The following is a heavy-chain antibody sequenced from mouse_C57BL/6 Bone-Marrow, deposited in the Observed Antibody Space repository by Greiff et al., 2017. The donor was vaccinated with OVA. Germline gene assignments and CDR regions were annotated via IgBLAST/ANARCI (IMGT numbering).Heavy chain of an antibody. CDR2: IDPSDSYT. V-gene: IGHV1-59*01. Sequence: QVQLQQPGAELVRPGTSVKLSCKASGYTFTSYWMHWVKQRPGQGLEWIGVIDPSDSYTTYNQKFKGKATLTVDTSSSTAYMQLSSLTSEDSAVYYCARGSSGPDYWGQGTTLTVSS. J-gene: IGHJ2*01. CDR3: ARGSSGPDY. CDR1: GYTFTSYW. D-gene: IGHD3-2*02.